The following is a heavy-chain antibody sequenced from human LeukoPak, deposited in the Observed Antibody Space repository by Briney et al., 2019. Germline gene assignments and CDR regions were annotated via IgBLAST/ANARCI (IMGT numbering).Heavy chain of an antibody. D-gene: IGHD1-14*01. CDR2: FDPEDGET. V-gene: IGHV1-24*01. CDR3: AILKLTEPDYFDY. J-gene: IGHJ4*02. CDR1: GYTLTELS. Sequence: ASVKVSCKVSGYTLTELSMHWVRQAPGKGLEWMGGFDPEDGETIYAQKFQGRVTMTRDTSISTAYMELSRLRSDDTAVYYCAILKLTEPDYFDYWGQGTLVTVSS.